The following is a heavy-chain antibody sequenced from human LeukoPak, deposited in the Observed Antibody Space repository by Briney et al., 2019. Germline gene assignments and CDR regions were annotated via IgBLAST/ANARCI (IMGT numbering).Heavy chain of an antibody. CDR1: GYTFTSYA. CDR2: INAGNGNT. J-gene: IGHJ6*03. CDR3: ARDPGSSGYYNYYMDV. V-gene: IGHV1-3*03. Sequence: ASVKVSCKASGYTFTSYAMHWVRQAPGQRLGWMGWINAGNGNTKYSQEFQGRVTITRDTSASTAYVELSSLRSEDMAVYYCARDPGSSGYYNYYMDVWGKGTTVTVSS. D-gene: IGHD3-22*01.